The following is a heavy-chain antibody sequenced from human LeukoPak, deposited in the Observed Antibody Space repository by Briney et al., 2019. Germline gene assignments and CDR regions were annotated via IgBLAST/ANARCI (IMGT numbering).Heavy chain of an antibody. Sequence: ASVTVSCKASGYTFTSYGISWVRQAPGQGLEWMGWISAYNGNTNYAQKLQGRVTMTTDTSTSTAYMELRSLRSDDTAVYYCARDSTEYQLSDYWGQGTLVTVSS. CDR2: ISAYNGNT. D-gene: IGHD2-2*01. CDR3: ARDSTEYQLSDY. CDR1: GYTFTSYG. V-gene: IGHV1-18*01. J-gene: IGHJ4*02.